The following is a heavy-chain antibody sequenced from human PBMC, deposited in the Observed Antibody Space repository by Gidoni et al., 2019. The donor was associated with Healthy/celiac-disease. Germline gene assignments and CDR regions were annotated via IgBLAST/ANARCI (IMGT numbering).Heavy chain of an antibody. CDR2: SESKTDGGTT. J-gene: IGHJ4*02. D-gene: IGHD6-19*01. CDR3: TTDLGYSSGWPDY. V-gene: IGHV3-15*07. CDR1: GFTFGNAW. Sequence: EVQLVESGGGLVKPGGSLRLSCAASGFTFGNAWMNWVRQAPGKGLEWVGRSESKTDGGTTDYAAPVKGRFTISRDDSKNTLYLQMNSLKTEDTAVYYCTTDLGYSSGWPDYWGQGTLVTVSS.